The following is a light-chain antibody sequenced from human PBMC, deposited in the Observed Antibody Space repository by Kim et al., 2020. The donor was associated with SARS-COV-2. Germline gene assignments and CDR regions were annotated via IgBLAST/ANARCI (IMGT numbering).Light chain of an antibody. CDR3: QHRTT. CDR2: DAS. V-gene: IGKV3-11*01. Sequence: EIVLTQSPATLSLSPGERATLSCRASQSVSSYLAWYQQKPGRATRLLIYDASNRATGIPIKFSGSGSGTDFTLTISSLESEDFAVYYCQHRTTFGGGTKVDIK. J-gene: IGKJ4*01. CDR1: QSVSSY.